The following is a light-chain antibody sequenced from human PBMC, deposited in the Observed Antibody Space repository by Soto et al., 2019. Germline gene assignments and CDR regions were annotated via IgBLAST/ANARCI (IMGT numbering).Light chain of an antibody. V-gene: IGLV1-40*01. CDR3: QSYDNSLSGAYV. CDR1: SSNIGAGYD. Sequence: QSVLTQPPSVSEAPGQKVTISCTGSSSNIGAGYDVQWYQQLPGTAPKLLIYAYHVRPSGVPDRFSGSKSGTSASLAITGLQAEDEADYYCQSYDNSLSGAYVFGSGTKLTVL. CDR2: AYH. J-gene: IGLJ1*01.